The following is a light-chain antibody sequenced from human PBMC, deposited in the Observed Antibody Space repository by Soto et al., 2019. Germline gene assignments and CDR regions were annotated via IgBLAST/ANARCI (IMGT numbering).Light chain of an antibody. J-gene: IGKJ1*01. CDR1: QSISGW. CDR3: QKYNNAPQT. CDR2: EAS. V-gene: IGKV1-5*01. Sequence: IQMTQSPSTLSASVGDRVTITCRASQSISGWLAWYQQKPGTAPKLLIYEASNLESGVPSRFSGSGSGTEFTLTISSLQPEDVATYYCQKYNNAPQTFGQRTKVAIK.